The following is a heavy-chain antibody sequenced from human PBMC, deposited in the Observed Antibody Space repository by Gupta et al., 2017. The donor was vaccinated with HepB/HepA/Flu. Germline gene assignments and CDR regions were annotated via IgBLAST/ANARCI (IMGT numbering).Heavy chain of an antibody. J-gene: IGHJ6*03. V-gene: IGHV1-46*01. CDR3: ARDRTSHACYYYYYYMDV. CDR1: GYTFTYYY. Sequence: VQLVQSGAEVRKPGASVRVSCKASGYTFTYYYIPWVRQTPGHGLEWMGIINPKGGNIIYAQKFQGRVNMTTDTSTSTVYMELSSLKSEDTAVYYCARDRTSHACYYYYYYMDVWGKGTTVTVSS. D-gene: IGHD2-2*01. CDR2: INPKGGNI.